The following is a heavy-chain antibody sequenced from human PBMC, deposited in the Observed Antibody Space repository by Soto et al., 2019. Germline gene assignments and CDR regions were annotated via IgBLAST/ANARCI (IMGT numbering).Heavy chain of an antibody. D-gene: IGHD2-15*01. V-gene: IGHV3-30*18. CDR3: AKETYSGPLDY. CDR1: GFTFSSYG. Sequence: QVQLVESGGGVVQPWRSLRLSCAASGFTFSSYGMHWVRQAPGKGLEWVAVISYDGSNKYYADSVKGRFTISRDNSKNTLYLQMNSLRAEDTAVYYCAKETYSGPLDYWGQGTLVTVSS. CDR2: ISYDGSNK. J-gene: IGHJ4*02.